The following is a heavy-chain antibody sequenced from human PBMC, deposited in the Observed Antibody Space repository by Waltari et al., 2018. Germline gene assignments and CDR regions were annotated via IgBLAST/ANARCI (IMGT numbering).Heavy chain of an antibody. D-gene: IGHD6-13*01. CDR2: MFADGRT. V-gene: IGHV3-53*01. CDR1: GFSVSNKY. J-gene: IGHJ4*02. CDR3: VTFAVTAPGSLDY. Sequence: EVQLVESGGGLIQPGGSLRLSCAASGFSVSNKYTSWVRQASGKGLEWVSVMFADGRTNYADSVKGRFTISRDNSKNIVGLQMNSLRVEDTAVYYCVTFAVTAPGSLDYWGRGALVTVSS.